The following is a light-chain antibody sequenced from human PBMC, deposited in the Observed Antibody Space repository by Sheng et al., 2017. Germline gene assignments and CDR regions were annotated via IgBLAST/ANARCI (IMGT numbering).Light chain of an antibody. CDR2: DVN. Sequence: QSALTQPASVSGSPGQSITISCTGTSSDIGRFNYISWYQQHPGKAPKLMVYDVNNRPSGVSNRFSGSKSGNTASLTISRLQAEDEADYFCSSYRSDTTLVFGGGTKLTVL. V-gene: IGLV2-14*03. J-gene: IGLJ2*01. CDR1: SSDIGRFNY. CDR3: SSYRSDTTLV.